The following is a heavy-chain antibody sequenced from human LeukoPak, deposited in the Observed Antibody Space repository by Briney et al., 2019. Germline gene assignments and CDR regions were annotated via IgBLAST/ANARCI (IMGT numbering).Heavy chain of an antibody. Sequence: PGGSLRLSCAASGFAFSSYAMHWVRQAPGTGLEWVAVVPYDGSNKYYADSVKGRFTISRDNSKNTLYLQMNSLRAENTAVYYCARDSGDIVVVEAATYTFAYWGQGSLVTVSS. CDR3: ARDSGDIVVVEAATYTFAY. D-gene: IGHD2-15*01. J-gene: IGHJ4*02. V-gene: IGHV3-30*01. CDR1: GFAFSSYA. CDR2: VPYDGSNK.